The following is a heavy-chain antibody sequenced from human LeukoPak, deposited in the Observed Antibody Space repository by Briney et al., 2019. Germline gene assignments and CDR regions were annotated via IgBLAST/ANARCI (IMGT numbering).Heavy chain of an antibody. CDR1: GYSISSGYY. V-gene: IGHV4-38-2*02. CDR2: IYHSGST. Sequence: PSETLSLTCTVSGYSISSGYYWGWIRQPPGKGLEWIGSIYHSGSTYYNPSLKSRVTISVDTSKNQFSLKLSSVTAADTAVYYCARDLKGGWYYYMDVWGKGTTVTVSS. J-gene: IGHJ6*03. D-gene: IGHD3-16*01. CDR3: ARDLKGGWYYYMDV.